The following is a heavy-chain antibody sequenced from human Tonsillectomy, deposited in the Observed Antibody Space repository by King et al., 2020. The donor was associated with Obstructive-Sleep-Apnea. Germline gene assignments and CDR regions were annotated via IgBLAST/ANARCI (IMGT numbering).Heavy chain of an antibody. Sequence: VQLQESGPGLVKPSETLSLTCTVSGYSISSGYYWGWIRQPPGTGLEWIGTIHHSGNTYYNPSLKSRVTISVDTSKNQFSLKLSSVTAADTAVYYCARDRQLQWFGRWGQGTLVTVSS. D-gene: IGHD3-10*01. V-gene: IGHV4-38-2*02. CDR2: IHHSGNT. CDR3: ARDRQLQWFGR. J-gene: IGHJ4*02. CDR1: GYSISSGYY.